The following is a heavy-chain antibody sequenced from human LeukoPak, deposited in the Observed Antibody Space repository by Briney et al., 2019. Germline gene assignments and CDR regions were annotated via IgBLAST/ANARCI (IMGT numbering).Heavy chain of an antibody. J-gene: IGHJ5*02. D-gene: IGHD1-20*01. V-gene: IGHV6-1*01. CDR3: AREDVTGKSNWFDP. CDR2: TYYRSKWCN. CDR1: GDSVSSNSAA. Sequence: SQTLSLTCAISGDSVSSNSAAWNWIRQSPSRGPEWLGRTYYRSKWCNDYAVSVKSRITINPDTSKNQFSLQLNSVTPEDTAVYYCAREDVTGKSNWFDPWGQGTLVTVSS.